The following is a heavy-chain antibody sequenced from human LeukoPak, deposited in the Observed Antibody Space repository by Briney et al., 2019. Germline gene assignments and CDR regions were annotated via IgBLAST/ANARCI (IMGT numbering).Heavy chain of an antibody. D-gene: IGHD4-23*01. J-gene: IGHJ3*02. Sequence: GGSLRLSCAASGFTFSSYSMNWGRQAPGRGLEWVSSISSSSSYIYYADSVKGRFTISRDNPKNSLYLQMNSLRAEDTAVYYCAASYGGNSGAFDIWGQGTMITVSS. CDR1: GFTFSSYS. V-gene: IGHV3-21*01. CDR3: AASYGGNSGAFDI. CDR2: ISSSSSYI.